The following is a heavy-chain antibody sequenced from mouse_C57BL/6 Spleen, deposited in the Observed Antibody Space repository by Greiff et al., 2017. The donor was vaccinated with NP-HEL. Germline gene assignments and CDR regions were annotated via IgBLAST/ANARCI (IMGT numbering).Heavy chain of an antibody. D-gene: IGHD1-1*01. J-gene: IGHJ3*01. V-gene: IGHV1-82*01. CDR2: IYPGDGDT. CDR1: GYAFSSSW. CDR3: ARDYGSSFAY. Sequence: QVQLQQSGPELVKPGDSVKISCKASGYAFSSSWMNWVKQRPGKGLEWIGRIYPGDGDTNYNGKFKGKATLTADKSSSTAYMQLSSLTSEDSAVYFCARDYGSSFAYWGQGTLVTVSA.